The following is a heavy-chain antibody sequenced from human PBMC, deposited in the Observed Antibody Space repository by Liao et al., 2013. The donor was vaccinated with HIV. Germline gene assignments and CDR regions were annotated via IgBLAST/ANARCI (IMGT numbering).Heavy chain of an antibody. Sequence: QVQLQESGPGLVKPSQTLSLTCTVSGGSISSGSSYWSWIRQPAGKGLEWIGRIYTSGSTNYNPSLKNQFSLKLSSVTAADTAVYYCARAREGWFDPWGQGTLVTVSS. D-gene: IGHD1-26*01. V-gene: IGHV4-61*02. CDR2: IYTSGST. CDR1: GGSISSGSSY. CDR3: ARAREGWFDP. J-gene: IGHJ5*02.